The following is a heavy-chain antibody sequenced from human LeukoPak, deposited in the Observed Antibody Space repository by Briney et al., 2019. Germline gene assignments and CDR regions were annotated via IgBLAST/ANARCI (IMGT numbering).Heavy chain of an antibody. CDR2: ISSSGGNT. V-gene: IGHV3-23*01. D-gene: IGHD3-3*01. CDR1: GFTFSNYA. Sequence: GGSLRLSCAASGFTFSNYAMSWVRQAPGKGLEWVSTISSSGGNTYYADSVKGRFTIPRDNSKNTLYLQMNSLRAEDTAVYYCARIRSGYYHDYWGQGTLVTVSS. CDR3: ARIRSGYYHDY. J-gene: IGHJ4*02.